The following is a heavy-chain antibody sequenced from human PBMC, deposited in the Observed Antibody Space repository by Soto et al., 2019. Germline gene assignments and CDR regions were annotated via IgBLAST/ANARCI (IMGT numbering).Heavy chain of an antibody. V-gene: IGHV3-23*01. Sequence: EVQLLESGGGLVQPGGSLRLSCAASEFTFSTFAMSGVRQTPGEGLEWVSTISGSGTSSYYADSVKGRFTISRDNPKNTLYLQMNSLRVEDTAIYYCAKDKGVNQHQDYLTGYYSIDYGGQGTLVTVSS. J-gene: IGHJ4*02. D-gene: IGHD3-9*01. CDR2: ISGSGTSS. CDR1: EFTFSTFA. CDR3: AKDKGVNQHQDYLTGYYSIDY.